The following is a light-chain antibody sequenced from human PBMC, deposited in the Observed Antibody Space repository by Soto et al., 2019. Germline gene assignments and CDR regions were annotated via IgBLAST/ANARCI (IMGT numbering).Light chain of an antibody. CDR3: QQYASPIT. Sequence: EIVLTQFPGTLSLSPGERATLSCRASQSVGSSDLAWYQQKPAQAPRLLIYDASNRATGIPDRFSGSGSGTDFPLTISRLEPEDFAVYYCQQYASPITFGQGTRLEIK. CDR1: QSVGSSD. J-gene: IGKJ5*01. CDR2: DAS. V-gene: IGKV3-20*01.